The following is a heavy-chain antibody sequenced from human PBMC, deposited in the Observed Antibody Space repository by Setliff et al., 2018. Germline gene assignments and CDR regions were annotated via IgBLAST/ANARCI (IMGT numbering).Heavy chain of an antibody. D-gene: IGHD1-1*01. CDR1: GYIFTEYY. J-gene: IGHJ4*02. CDR2: INPSGGDT. Sequence: ASVKVSCKASGYIFTEYYVHWVRQAPGQGLEWVGGINPSGGDTTYAQMFQGRVTLTRDMSLDIAHMELGSLTSEDTAVYYCTTGLRHGVPYFDLWGQGTLVTVSS. V-gene: IGHV1-46*01. CDR3: TTGLRHGVPYFDL.